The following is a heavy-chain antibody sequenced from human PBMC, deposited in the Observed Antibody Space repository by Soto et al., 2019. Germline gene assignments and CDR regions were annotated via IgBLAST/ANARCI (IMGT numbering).Heavy chain of an antibody. CDR3: AREVGYGDFSTALLD. V-gene: IGHV1-69*06. CDR2: IITLFGTG. CDR1: GGTFSSHA. Sequence: VQLMQSGAEVKQPGSSVKVSCKASGGTFSSHAINWVRQAPGQGLEWMGGIITLFGTGNYAQNFQGRVTITADKSTSTAYMELNSLRSDDTAVYYCAREVGYGDFSTALLDWGQGTLVTVSS. D-gene: IGHD4-17*01. J-gene: IGHJ4*02.